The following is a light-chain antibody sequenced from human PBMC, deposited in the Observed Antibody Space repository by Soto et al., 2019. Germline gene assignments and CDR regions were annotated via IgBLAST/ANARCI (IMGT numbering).Light chain of an antibody. V-gene: IGKV3-11*01. J-gene: IGKJ3*01. CDR1: QSVSSY. CDR3: QQRSNWPST. Sequence: IVLPQSPGTLSFSPGERATLSCRASQSVSSYLAWYQQKPGQAPRLLIYDASNRATGIPARFSGSGSGTDFTLTISSLEPEDFAVYYCQQRSNWPSTFGPGTKVDIK. CDR2: DAS.